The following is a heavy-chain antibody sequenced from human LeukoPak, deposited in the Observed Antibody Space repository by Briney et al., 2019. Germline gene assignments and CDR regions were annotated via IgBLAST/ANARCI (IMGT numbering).Heavy chain of an antibody. D-gene: IGHD3-10*01. CDR1: GFTFSSYA. J-gene: IGHJ4*02. CDR3: ARELRGFDY. CDR2: ISYDGSNK. Sequence: PGGSLRLSCAASGFTFSSYAMHWVRQAPGKGLEWVAVISYDGSNKYYADSVKGRFTISRDNSKNTLYLQMNSLRAEDTAVYYCARELRGFDYWGQGTLVTVSS. V-gene: IGHV3-30*04.